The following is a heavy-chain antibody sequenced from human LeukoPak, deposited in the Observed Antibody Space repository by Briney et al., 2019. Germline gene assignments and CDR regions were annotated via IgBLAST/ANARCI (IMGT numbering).Heavy chain of an antibody. V-gene: IGHV3-66*01. Sequence: GGSLRLSCAASGFTVSSNYMSWVRQAPGKGLEWVSVIHSGGGTYYADSVKGRFTISRDNSKNTLFLQMNSLRAEDTAVYYCARDLDGSSWYVYYWGQGTLVTVSS. D-gene: IGHD6-13*01. CDR1: GFTVSSNY. CDR3: ARDLDGSSWYVYY. J-gene: IGHJ4*02. CDR2: IHSGGGT.